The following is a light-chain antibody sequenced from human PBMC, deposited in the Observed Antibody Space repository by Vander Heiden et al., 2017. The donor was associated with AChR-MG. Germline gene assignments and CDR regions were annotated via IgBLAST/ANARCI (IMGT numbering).Light chain of an antibody. Sequence: DIQMTQSPSSLSASVGDTVIITCRASQDINNHLAWFQQKPGRAPRSLIYDASNLQSGVPLRFRGSGSGTDFTLTINSLQPEDFATYYCQQEDCYPLTFGGGTKVEIK. V-gene: IGKV1-16*01. CDR2: DAS. CDR1: QDINNH. J-gene: IGKJ4*01. CDR3: QQEDCYPLT.